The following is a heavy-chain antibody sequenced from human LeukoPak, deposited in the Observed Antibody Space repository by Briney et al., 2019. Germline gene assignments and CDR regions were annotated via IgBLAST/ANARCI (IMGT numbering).Heavy chain of an antibody. CDR2: IYYSGST. Sequence: PSETLSLTCTVSGYSISSGYYWGWIRQPPGKGLEWIGYIYYSGSTNYNPSLKSRVTISVDTSKNQFSLKLSSVTAADTAVYYCARDLGGHRRLGWFDPWGQGTLVTVSS. J-gene: IGHJ5*02. CDR1: GYSISSGYY. D-gene: IGHD3-9*01. V-gene: IGHV4-61*01. CDR3: ARDLGGHRRLGWFDP.